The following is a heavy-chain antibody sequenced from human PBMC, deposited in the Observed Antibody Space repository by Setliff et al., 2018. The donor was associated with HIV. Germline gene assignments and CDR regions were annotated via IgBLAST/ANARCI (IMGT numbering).Heavy chain of an antibody. CDR1: GYTFSSYA. CDR3: AREGNDLLPIDF. J-gene: IGHJ4*02. V-gene: IGHV1-3*04. D-gene: IGHD1-1*01. Sequence: RASVKVSCKASGYTFSSYAINWVRQAPGQRLEWMGRINTGNGNTRYSQNFQGRVTITSDTSASTAYMEVSSLRSEDTALYYCAREGNDLLPIDFWGQGTLVTVSS. CDR2: INTGNGNT.